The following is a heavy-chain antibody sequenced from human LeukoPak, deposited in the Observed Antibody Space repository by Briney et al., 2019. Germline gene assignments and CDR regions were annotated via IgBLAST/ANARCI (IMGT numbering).Heavy chain of an antibody. CDR2: FSGGDGST. V-gene: IGHV3-23*01. J-gene: IGHJ4*02. Sequence: GRSLRLSCAASGFTFSSYAMSWVRQAPGKGLEWVSGFSGGDGSTSYADSVKGRFTISRDNPKNTLYLQMNSLRAEDTAVYYCAKGKVVPATIYDYWGQGTRVTVSS. CDR3: AKGKVVPATIYDY. CDR1: GFTFSSYA. D-gene: IGHD2-2*02.